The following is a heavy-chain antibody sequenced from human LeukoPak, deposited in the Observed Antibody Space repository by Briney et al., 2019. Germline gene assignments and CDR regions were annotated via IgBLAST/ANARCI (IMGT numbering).Heavy chain of an antibody. V-gene: IGHV3-7*04. CDR3: ARDNDYGEYNWFDP. Sequence: GGSLRLSCEASGFSFNNYVMSWVRQAPGKGLEWVANIKQDGSEKYYVDSVKGRFTISRDNAKNSLYLQMNSLRAEDTAVYYCARDNDYGEYNWFDPWGQGTLVTVSS. CDR2: IKQDGSEK. CDR1: GFSFNNYV. D-gene: IGHD4-17*01. J-gene: IGHJ5*02.